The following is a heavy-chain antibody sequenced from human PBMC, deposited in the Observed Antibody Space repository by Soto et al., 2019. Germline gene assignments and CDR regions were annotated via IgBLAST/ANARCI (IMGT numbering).Heavy chain of an antibody. J-gene: IGHJ4*02. D-gene: IGHD3-10*01. V-gene: IGHV3-7*03. Sequence: GGSLRLSCAASGFTFSIYWMSWVRQAPGKGLEWVANIKQDGSEKYYVDSVKGRFTISRDNAKNSLYLQMNSLRAEDTAVYYCARGGTGSYYGRWGQGTLVTVSS. CDR1: GFTFSIYW. CDR2: IKQDGSEK. CDR3: ARGGTGSYYGR.